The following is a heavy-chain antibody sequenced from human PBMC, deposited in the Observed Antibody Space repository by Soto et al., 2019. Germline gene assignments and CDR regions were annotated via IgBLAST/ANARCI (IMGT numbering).Heavy chain of an antibody. CDR3: ARDQRLDSHSSPLYLYLDS. V-gene: IGHV4-4*07. CDR2: IYTRGNT. D-gene: IGHD6-19*01. Sequence: PETLSLTSTVSGGSMSSNYWRWVRQSAGRGLEWIGRIYTRGNTNYNPSIKSGVTMSVDTSKNRFSLKLTSVTAADTAVYYCARDQRLDSHSSPLYLYLDSWG. J-gene: IGHJ5*01. CDR1: GGSMSSNY.